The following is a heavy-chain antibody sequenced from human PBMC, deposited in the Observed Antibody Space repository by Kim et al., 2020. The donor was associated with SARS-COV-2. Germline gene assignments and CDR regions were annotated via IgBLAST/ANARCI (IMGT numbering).Heavy chain of an antibody. V-gene: IGHV3-30*03. CDR2: ISNDETYL. CDR3: ARAREKSCDY. Sequence: GGSLRLSCAASGFSFSSRGIHWVRQAPGKGLEWVAVISNDETYLNYADSVRGRFTISRDNSKNTVDLQMNSLRVEDTAVYYCARAREKSCDYWGQGTVVTVS. J-gene: IGHJ4*02. CDR1: GFSFSSRG.